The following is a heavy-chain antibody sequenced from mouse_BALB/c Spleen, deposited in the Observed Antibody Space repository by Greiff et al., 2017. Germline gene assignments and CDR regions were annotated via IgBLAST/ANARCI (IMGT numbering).Heavy chain of an antibody. V-gene: IGHV14-1*02. CDR2: IDPENGNT. J-gene: IGHJ2*01. Sequence: DVQLQESGAELVRPGALVKLSCKASGFNIKDYYMHWVKQRPEQGLEWIGWIDPENGNTIYDPKFQGKASITADTSSNTAYLQLSSLTSEDTAVYYCARRPYSYYFDYWGQGTTLTVSS. CDR3: ARRPYSYYFDY. CDR1: GFNIKDYY.